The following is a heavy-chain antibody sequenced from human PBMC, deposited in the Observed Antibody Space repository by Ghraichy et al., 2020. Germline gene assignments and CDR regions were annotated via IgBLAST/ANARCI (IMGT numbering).Heavy chain of an antibody. J-gene: IGHJ4*02. V-gene: IGHV3-23*01. Sequence: GGSLRLSCAASGVTFSSNAMSWVRQTPGKGLEWVSTISGSGGSTYYADSVKGRFTISRDNSKDTLFLQMNSLRAEDTAVYYCAKDRYNRAADRLDSWGQGILVSVSS. CDR1: GVTFSSNA. CDR2: ISGSGGST. CDR3: AKDRYNRAADRLDS. D-gene: IGHD6-13*01.